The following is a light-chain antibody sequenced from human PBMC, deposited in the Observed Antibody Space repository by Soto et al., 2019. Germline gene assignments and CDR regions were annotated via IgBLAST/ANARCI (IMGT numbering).Light chain of an antibody. Sequence: QSAPTQPASVSGSPGQSITISCSGTTDDVGRFDLVSWYQQYPGKAPKLLISEDAKRPSGVSNRFSGSKSGNTASLTISGLQAEDEADYYCSLYPDSTTVFGGGTKLTVL. CDR1: TDDVGRFDL. J-gene: IGLJ3*02. CDR2: EDA. V-gene: IGLV2-23*01. CDR3: SLYPDSTTV.